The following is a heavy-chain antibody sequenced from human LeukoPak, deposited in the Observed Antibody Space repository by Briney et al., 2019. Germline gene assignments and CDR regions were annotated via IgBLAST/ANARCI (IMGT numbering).Heavy chain of an antibody. J-gene: IGHJ4*02. V-gene: IGHV3-21*01. CDR1: GFTFSSYS. D-gene: IGHD3-22*01. Sequence: GGSLRLSCAASGFTFSSYSMNWVRQAPGKGLEWVSSISSSSSYIYYADSVKGRFTISRDNARNSLYLQMNSLRAEDTAVYYCARGGYGITMIVVGPSDYWGQGTLVTVSS. CDR2: ISSSSSYI. CDR3: ARGGYGITMIVVGPSDY.